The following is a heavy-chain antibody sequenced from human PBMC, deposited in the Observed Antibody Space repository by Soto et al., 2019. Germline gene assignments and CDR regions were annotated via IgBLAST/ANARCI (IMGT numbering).Heavy chain of an antibody. V-gene: IGHV4-59*01. Sequence: SETLSLTCTVSGGSISSYYWSWIRQPPGKGLEWIGYIYYSGSTNYNPSLKSRVTISVDTSKNQFSLKLSSVTAADTAVYYCARGQYGQHGGYYFDYWGPGPLVTVSS. CDR3: ARGQYGQHGGYYFDY. CDR2: IYYSGST. CDR1: GGSISSYY. D-gene: IGHD3-10*01. J-gene: IGHJ4*02.